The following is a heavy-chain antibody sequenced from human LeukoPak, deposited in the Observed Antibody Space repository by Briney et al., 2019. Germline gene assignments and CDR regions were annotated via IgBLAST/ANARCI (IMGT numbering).Heavy chain of an antibody. CDR1: GFTFSSYA. CDR3: ARDSLTMIVGRQKRGLDY. CDR2: ISYDGSNK. Sequence: GGSLRLSCAASGFTFSSYAMHWVRQAPGKGLEWVAVISYDGSNKYYADSAKGRFTISRDNSKNTLYLQMNSLRAEDTAVYYCARDSLTMIVGRQKRGLDYWGQGTLVTVSS. D-gene: IGHD3-22*01. J-gene: IGHJ4*02. V-gene: IGHV3-30*04.